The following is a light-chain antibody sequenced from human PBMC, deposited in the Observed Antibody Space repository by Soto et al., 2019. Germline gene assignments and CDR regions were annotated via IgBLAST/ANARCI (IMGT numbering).Light chain of an antibody. J-gene: IGKJ1*01. CDR1: QTFESR. CDR3: QQYYRFPWT. CDR2: RAS. Sequence: DLPVTQSPSALSASVGDRVTITCRLSQTFESRLAWYQQKPGKAPKLLIYRASTLETGVPSRFSGSESGTGFTLTINNLQPEDFALYYCQQYYRFPWTFGQGTKVEV. V-gene: IGKV1-5*03.